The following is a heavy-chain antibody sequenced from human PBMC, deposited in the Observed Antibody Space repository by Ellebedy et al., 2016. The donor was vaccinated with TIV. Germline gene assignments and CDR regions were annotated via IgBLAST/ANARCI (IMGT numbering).Heavy chain of an antibody. J-gene: IGHJ1*01. CDR1: GFTFSSYA. Sequence: GESLKISCAASGFTFSSYAMTWVRQAPGKGLEWVSSISGGGGSTYYADSMKGRFTISRDNSKNTLFLQINSLRAEDTAVYYCAKPYDILISPFHHWGQGTLVTVSS. CDR3: AKPYDILISPFHH. CDR2: ISGGGGST. V-gene: IGHV3-23*01. D-gene: IGHD3-9*01.